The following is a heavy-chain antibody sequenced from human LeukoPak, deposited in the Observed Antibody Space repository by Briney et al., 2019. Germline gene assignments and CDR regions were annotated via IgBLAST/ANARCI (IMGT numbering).Heavy chain of an antibody. V-gene: IGHV1-69*05. J-gene: IGHJ4*02. D-gene: IGHD3-16*01. CDR2: IIPIFGTA. Sequence: GASVKVSCKASGYTFTSYGISWVRQAPGQGLEWMGGIIPIFGTANYAQKFQGRVTITTDESTSTAYMELSSLRSEDTAVYYCARGYAFDYWGQGTLVTVSS. CDR3: ARGYAFDY. CDR1: GYTFTSYG.